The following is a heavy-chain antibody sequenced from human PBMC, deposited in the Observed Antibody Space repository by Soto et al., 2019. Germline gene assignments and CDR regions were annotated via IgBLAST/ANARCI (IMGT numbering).Heavy chain of an antibody. V-gene: IGHV3-30*03. CDR1: GFTFSSYG. D-gene: IGHD3-22*01. Sequence: GGSLRLSCATSGFTFSSYGMHWVRQAPGKGLGWVAVIFYDGSNKYYADSVKGRFTISRDNSKNTLFLQMNSLRAEDTAVYYSVPGPGVTTILRWGQGTLVAVSS. CDR2: IFYDGSNK. J-gene: IGHJ4*02. CDR3: VPGPGVTTILR.